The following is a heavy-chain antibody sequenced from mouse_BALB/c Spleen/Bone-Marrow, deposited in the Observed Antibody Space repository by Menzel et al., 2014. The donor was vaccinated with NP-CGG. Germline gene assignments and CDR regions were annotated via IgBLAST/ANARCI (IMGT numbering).Heavy chain of an antibody. Sequence: EVQLQQSGPELVKPGASVKVSCKASGYAFTNYNMYWVRQSHGKSLEWIGYNDPYSGGTNYNQKFKGKATLTVDKSSSTAYMHLNSLTSEDSAVYYCARLGTTAVPDYWGQGTTLTVSS. CDR3: ARLGTTAVPDY. J-gene: IGHJ2*01. D-gene: IGHD1-1*01. V-gene: IGHV1S135*01. CDR2: NDPYSGGT. CDR1: GYAFTNYN.